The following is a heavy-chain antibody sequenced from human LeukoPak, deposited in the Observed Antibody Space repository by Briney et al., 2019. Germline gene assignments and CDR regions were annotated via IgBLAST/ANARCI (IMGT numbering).Heavy chain of an antibody. Sequence: PGGSLRLSCAASGFTVSNNYMSWVRQAPGKGLEWVSVIYSGGSTYYADSVKGRFTISRDNSKNTLYLQMNSLRAEDTAVYYCARTPLIAVAGTPYYYYYGMDVWGQGTTVTVSS. CDR2: IYSGGST. CDR1: GFTVSNNY. J-gene: IGHJ6*02. D-gene: IGHD6-19*01. V-gene: IGHV3-53*01. CDR3: ARTPLIAVAGTPYYYYYGMDV.